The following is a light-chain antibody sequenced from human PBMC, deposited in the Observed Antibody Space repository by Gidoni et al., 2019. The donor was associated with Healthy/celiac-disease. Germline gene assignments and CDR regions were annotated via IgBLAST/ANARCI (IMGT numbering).Light chain of an antibody. V-gene: IGKV1-5*01. CDR1: QSISSW. CDR3: QQYNSYST. CDR2: DAS. Sequence: DIQMTQSPSNLSASVRDRVTITCRASQSISSWLAWYQQKPGKAPKLLIYDASSLESGVPSRFSGSGSGTEFTLTISSLQPDDFATYYCQQYNSYSTFGQGTKVEIK. J-gene: IGKJ1*01.